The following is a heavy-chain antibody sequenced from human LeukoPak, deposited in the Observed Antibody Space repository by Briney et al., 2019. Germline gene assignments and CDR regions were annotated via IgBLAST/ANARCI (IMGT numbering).Heavy chain of an antibody. CDR3: AQKRGGYTPFDY. Sequence: GGSLRLSCVASGFTFNHYGMNWVRQAPGKGLEWVSIISGSGDSAFYADSVKGRFTISRDNSKNTPYLQMTSLRAEDTAIYYCAQKRGGYTPFDYWGQGTLVTVSS. V-gene: IGHV3-23*01. D-gene: IGHD5-12*01. CDR2: ISGSGDSA. J-gene: IGHJ4*02. CDR1: GFTFNHYG.